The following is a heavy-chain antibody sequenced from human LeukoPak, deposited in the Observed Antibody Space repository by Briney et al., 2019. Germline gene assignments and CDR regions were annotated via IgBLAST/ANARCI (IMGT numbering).Heavy chain of an antibody. Sequence: EGSLRLSCAASGFTFSGSAMHWVRQASGKGLEWVGRIRSKANSYATAYAASVKGRFTISRDDSKSTAYLQMNSLKTEDTAVYYCTRHGGSGWYFGYWGQGTLVTVSS. CDR3: TRHGGSGWYFGY. CDR1: GFTFSGSA. CDR2: IRSKANSYAT. D-gene: IGHD6-19*01. V-gene: IGHV3-73*01. J-gene: IGHJ4*02.